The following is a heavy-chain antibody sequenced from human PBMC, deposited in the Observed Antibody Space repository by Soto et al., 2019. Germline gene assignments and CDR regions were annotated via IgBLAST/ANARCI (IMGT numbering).Heavy chain of an antibody. CDR2: IYPGDSDT. V-gene: IGHV5-51*01. CDR1: GYSFTSYW. D-gene: IGHD1-20*01. CDR3: ARVHITGTKSGDY. J-gene: IGHJ4*02. Sequence: GDSLKISCKGSGYSFTSYWIGWVRQMPGKGLELMGIIYPGDSDTRYSPSFQGQVTISADKSISTAYLQWSSLKASDPDMYYCARVHITGTKSGDYWGQGTLVTVSS.